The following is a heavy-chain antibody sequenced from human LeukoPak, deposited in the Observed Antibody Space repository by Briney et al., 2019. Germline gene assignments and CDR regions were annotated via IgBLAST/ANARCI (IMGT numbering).Heavy chain of an antibody. CDR3: ARELLHYYGMDV. CDR2: IKQDGSEK. CDR1: KFTFSSYW. V-gene: IGHV3-7*01. Sequence: PGGSLRLSCAASKFTFSSYWMSWVRQAPGKGLEWVANIKQDGSEKYYVDSVKGRFTISRDNAKNSLYLQMNSLRAEDTAVYYCARELLHYYGMDVWGQGTTVTVSS. J-gene: IGHJ6*02. D-gene: IGHD2-21*02.